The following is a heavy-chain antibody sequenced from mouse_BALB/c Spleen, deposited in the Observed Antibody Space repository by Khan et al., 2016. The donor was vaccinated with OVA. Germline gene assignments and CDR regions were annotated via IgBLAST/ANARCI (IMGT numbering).Heavy chain of an antibody. V-gene: IGHV3-2*02. CDR2: ISYSGVT. D-gene: IGHD1-1*01. J-gene: IGHJ2*01. CDR3: ARGNYYRYYFDY. CDR1: GYSITSGYA. Sequence: EVQLVESGPGLVKPSQSLSLTCTVTGYSITSGYAWNWIRQFPGNKLEWMGYISYSGVTSYTPSLKSRISITRDTSKNQFFLQLTSVTTEDTATYYCARGNYYRYYFDYWGQGTTLTVSS.